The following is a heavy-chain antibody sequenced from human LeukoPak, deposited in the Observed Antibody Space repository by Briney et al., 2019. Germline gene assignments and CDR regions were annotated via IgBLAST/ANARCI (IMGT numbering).Heavy chain of an antibody. J-gene: IGHJ4*02. CDR2: IYYSGST. D-gene: IGHD3-22*01. CDR3: ARHHYDSSGYDY. Sequence: TSSETLSLTCTVSGGSISSYYWSWIRQPPGKGLEWIGYIYYSGSTNYNPSLKSRVTISVDTSKNQFSLKLSSVTAAVTAVYYCARHHYDSSGYDYWGQGTLVTVSS. V-gene: IGHV4-59*08. CDR1: GGSISSYY.